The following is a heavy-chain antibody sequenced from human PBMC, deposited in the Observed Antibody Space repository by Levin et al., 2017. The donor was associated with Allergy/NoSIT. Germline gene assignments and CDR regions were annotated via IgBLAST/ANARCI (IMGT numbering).Heavy chain of an antibody. Sequence: ASVKVSCKVSGYTLTELSMHWVRQAPGKGLEWMGGFDPEDGETIYAQKFQGRVTMTEDTSTDTAYMELSSLRSEDTAVYYCATAPMVQGVMGFDYWGQGTLVTVSS. CDR2: FDPEDGET. V-gene: IGHV1-24*01. CDR3: ATAPMVQGVMGFDY. J-gene: IGHJ4*02. D-gene: IGHD3-10*01. CDR1: GYTLTELS.